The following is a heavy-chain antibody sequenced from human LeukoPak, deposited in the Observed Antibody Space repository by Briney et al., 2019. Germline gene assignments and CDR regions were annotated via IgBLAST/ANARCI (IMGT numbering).Heavy chain of an antibody. Sequence: GSLRLSCAASGFTFSTYTMNWIRQPPGKGLEWIGSIYYSGSTYYNPSLKSRVTISVDTSKNQFSLKLSSVTAADTAVYYCARYYDFWSGYPQKPVYFDYWGQGTLVTVSS. J-gene: IGHJ4*02. D-gene: IGHD3-3*01. CDR1: GFTFSTYT. CDR2: IYYSGST. CDR3: ARYYDFWSGYPQKPVYFDY. V-gene: IGHV4-39*07.